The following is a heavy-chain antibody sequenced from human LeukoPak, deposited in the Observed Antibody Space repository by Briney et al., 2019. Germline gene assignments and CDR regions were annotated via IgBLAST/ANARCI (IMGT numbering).Heavy chain of an antibody. J-gene: IGHJ3*02. V-gene: IGHV3-21*01. D-gene: IGHD4-17*01. CDR3: ARDPINDYARWHAFDI. CDR2: ISSSSSYI. CDR1: GFTFSSYS. Sequence: GGSLRLSCTASGFTFSSYSMNWVRQAPGKGLEWVSSISSSSSYIYYADSMKGRFTISRDNAKNSLYLQMNSLRAEDTAVYYCARDPINDYARWHAFDIWGQGTMVTVSS.